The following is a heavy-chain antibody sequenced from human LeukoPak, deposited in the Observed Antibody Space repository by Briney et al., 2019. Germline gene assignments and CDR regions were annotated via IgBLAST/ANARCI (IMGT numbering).Heavy chain of an antibody. D-gene: IGHD5-18*01. CDR3: ARVRYSYGYASAFDV. CDR1: GFTFDDYG. V-gene: IGHV3-20*04. J-gene: IGHJ3*01. CDR2: INWNGGST. Sequence: GGSLRLSCAASGFTFDDYGMSWVRQAPGKGLEWVCGINWNGGSTGYAAYVKGRFTISRDNATNSLYLQMNSLRAEDTALYYCARVRYSYGYASAFDVWGQGTIVTVSS.